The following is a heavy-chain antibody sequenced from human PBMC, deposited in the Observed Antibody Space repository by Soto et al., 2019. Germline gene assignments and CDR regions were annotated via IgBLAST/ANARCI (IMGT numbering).Heavy chain of an antibody. D-gene: IGHD3-10*01. J-gene: IGHJ4*02. Sequence: EXLKISCQAFEYXFPIYWLSWVRHKPGGGLEWMRRIDPSDSFATYSPSFQGHVTISADKSTRTVYLEWRSLQASDTAKYYRARQQSGSGKSNFDFWGQGTPVTVSS. V-gene: IGHV5-10-1*01. CDR1: EYXFPIYW. CDR2: IDPSDSFA. CDR3: ARQQSGSGKSNFDF.